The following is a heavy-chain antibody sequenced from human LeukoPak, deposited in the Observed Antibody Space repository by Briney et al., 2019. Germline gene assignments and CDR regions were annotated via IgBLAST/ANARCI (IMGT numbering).Heavy chain of an antibody. CDR1: GGSFSGHY. J-gene: IGHJ4*02. CDR2: INHSGST. Sequence: SETLSLTCAVYGGSFSGHYWSWIRQPPGKGLEWIGEINHSGSTNYNPSLKSRVTISVDTSKNQFSLKLSSVTAADTAVYYCARAVDYWGQGTLVTVSS. V-gene: IGHV4-34*01. CDR3: ARAVDY.